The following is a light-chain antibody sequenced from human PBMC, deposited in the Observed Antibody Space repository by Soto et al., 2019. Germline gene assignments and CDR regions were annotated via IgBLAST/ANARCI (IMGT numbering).Light chain of an antibody. CDR3: QQYGTSPLT. Sequence: EIVLTQSPGTLSLSPGERATLSCRASQSVGSTYLAWYQQKPGQAPKLLIYGVSSRATGIPDRFSGSGSGTAFTLTISRLEPEDFAVYYGQQYGTSPLTFGPGTKVDI. CDR2: GVS. V-gene: IGKV3-20*01. CDR1: QSVGSTY. J-gene: IGKJ3*01.